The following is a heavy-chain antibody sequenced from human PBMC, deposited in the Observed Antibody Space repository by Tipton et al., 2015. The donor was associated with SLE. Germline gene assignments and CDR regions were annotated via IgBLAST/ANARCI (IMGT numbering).Heavy chain of an antibody. CDR1: GYTFTTYG. D-gene: IGHD5-18*01. Sequence: QVQLVQSGAEVKKPGASVKVSCKASGYTFTTYGISWVRQAPGQGLEWMGWISTYNGNTNYAQKLQGRVTMTSDTSTNTAYMELRSLRSDDTAIYYCARVRVDTAMGVFDFWGQGTPVTVSS. CDR3: ARVRVDTAMGVFDF. J-gene: IGHJ4*02. CDR2: ISTYNGNT. V-gene: IGHV1-18*01.